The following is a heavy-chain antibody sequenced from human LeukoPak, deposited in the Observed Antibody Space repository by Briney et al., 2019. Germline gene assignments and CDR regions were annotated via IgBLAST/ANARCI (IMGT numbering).Heavy chain of an antibody. V-gene: IGHV3-7*01. J-gene: IGHJ4*02. Sequence: GGSLRLSCAASGFTFSSYAMSWVRQAPGKGLEWVANIKQDGSEKYYVDSVKGRFTISRDNAKNSLYLQMNSLRAEDTAVYYCGRSGLLWFGGVFGGFDYWGQGTLVTVSS. CDR3: GRSGLLWFGGVFGGFDY. CDR2: IKQDGSEK. CDR1: GFTFSSYA. D-gene: IGHD3-10*01.